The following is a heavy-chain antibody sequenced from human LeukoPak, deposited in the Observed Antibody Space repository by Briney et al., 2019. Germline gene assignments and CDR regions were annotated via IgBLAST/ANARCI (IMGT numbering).Heavy chain of an antibody. CDR2: ISGGST. V-gene: IGHV3-23*01. CDR1: GFTFSYYA. CDR3: AEGGYNYGYVDY. D-gene: IGHD5-18*01. J-gene: IGHJ4*02. Sequence: GGSLRLSCAASGFTFSYYAMAWVRQAPGKGLEWVSSISGGSTYYADSVKGRFTISRDNSKNTLYLQMNSLRAEDTAVYYCAEGGYNYGYVDYWGQGTLVTVSS.